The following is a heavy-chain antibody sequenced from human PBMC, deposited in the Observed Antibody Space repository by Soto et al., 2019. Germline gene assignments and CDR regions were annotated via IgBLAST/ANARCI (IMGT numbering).Heavy chain of an antibody. Sequence: ASVKVSSKASGFTFTSSAVQWARQARGQRLEWIGWIVVGSGNTNYAQKFQERVTITRDMSTSTAYMELSSLRSEDTAVYYCAADPSWEPLALDYWGQGTLVTVSS. J-gene: IGHJ4*02. CDR1: GFTFTSSA. CDR2: IVVGSGNT. CDR3: AADPSWEPLALDY. V-gene: IGHV1-58*01. D-gene: IGHD1-26*01.